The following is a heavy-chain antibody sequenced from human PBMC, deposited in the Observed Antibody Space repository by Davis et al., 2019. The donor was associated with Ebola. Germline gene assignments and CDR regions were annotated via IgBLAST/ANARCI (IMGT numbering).Heavy chain of an antibody. V-gene: IGHV1-69*04. J-gene: IGHJ4*02. CDR3: ARYQLLGYYFDN. CDR1: GGTFSSYA. D-gene: IGHD2-2*01. CDR2: IIPILGIA. Sequence: SVKVSCKASGGTFSSYAISWVRQAPGQGLEWMGRIIPILGIANYAQKFQGRVTMTRDTSTSTVYMELSSLRSEDTAVYYCARYQLLGYYFDNWGQGTLVTVSS.